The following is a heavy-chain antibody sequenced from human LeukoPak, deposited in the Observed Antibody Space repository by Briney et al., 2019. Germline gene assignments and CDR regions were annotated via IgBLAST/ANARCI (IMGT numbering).Heavy chain of an antibody. CDR2: IYYSGTT. D-gene: IGHD3-3*01. CDR3: AEASEWSINY. CDR1: GCSVSSRSYY. J-gene: IGHJ4*02. Sequence: SETLSLTCSVSGCSVSSRSYYWGWIRQPPGKGLDWIAVIYYSGTTYFNPSLKSRVTIFVDTSKNQFSLKLSSATAADTAVYYCAEASEWSINYWGQGTLVTVSS. V-gene: IGHV4-39*01.